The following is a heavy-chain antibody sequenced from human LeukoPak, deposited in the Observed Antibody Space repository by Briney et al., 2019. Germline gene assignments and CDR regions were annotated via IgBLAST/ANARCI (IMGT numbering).Heavy chain of an antibody. V-gene: IGHV3-23*01. D-gene: IGHD5-24*01. CDR3: AKDRRATIPVAFDI. CDR1: GLTFSSYA. Sequence: GGSLRLSCAASGLTFSSYAMSWPRQAPGKGLEGVQPTSGSGGNTHYADSVKGRFTISRDNSKNTLYLQMNSLRAEDTAVYYCAKDRRATIPVAFDIWGQGTMVTVSS. CDR2: TSGSGGNT. J-gene: IGHJ3*02.